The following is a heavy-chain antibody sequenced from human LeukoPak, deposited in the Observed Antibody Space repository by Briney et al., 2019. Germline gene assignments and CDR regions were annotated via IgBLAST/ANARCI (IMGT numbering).Heavy chain of an antibody. CDR2: ISSSSSTI. J-gene: IGHJ3*02. D-gene: IGHD3-10*01. CDR3: AKDILYGSGSSYDAFDI. CDR1: GFTFSSYS. V-gene: IGHV3-48*04. Sequence: GGSLRLSCAASGFTFSSYSMNWVRQAPGKGLEWVSYISSSSSTIYYADSVKGRFTISRDNAKNSLYLQMNSLRVEDTAVYYCAKDILYGSGSSYDAFDIWGQGTMVTVSS.